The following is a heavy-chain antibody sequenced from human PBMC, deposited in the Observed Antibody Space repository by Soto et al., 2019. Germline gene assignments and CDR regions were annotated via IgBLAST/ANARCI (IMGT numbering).Heavy chain of an antibody. Sequence: GAPVKVSCKASGGTLSSYAVSWVRQAPGQGLEWMGGIIPIFGTANYAQKFQGRVTITADKSTSTAYMELSSLRSEDTAVYYCARGGAVAGAPRDYYYYYGMDVWGQGTTVTVSS. D-gene: IGHD6-19*01. CDR2: IIPIFGTA. CDR3: ARGGAVAGAPRDYYYYYGMDV. CDR1: GGTLSSYA. V-gene: IGHV1-69*06. J-gene: IGHJ6*02.